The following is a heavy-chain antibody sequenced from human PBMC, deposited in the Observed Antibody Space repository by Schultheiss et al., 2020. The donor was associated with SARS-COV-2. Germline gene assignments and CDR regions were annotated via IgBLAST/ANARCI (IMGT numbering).Heavy chain of an antibody. V-gene: IGHV3-53*01. CDR1: GFTVSSNY. CDR3: ARAMGSSYSFDF. CDR2: IYSDGST. J-gene: IGHJ4*02. D-gene: IGHD6-6*01. Sequence: GESLKISCAASGFTVSSNYMSWVRQAPGKGLEWVSVIYSDGSTYYADSVRGRFTISRDSSKNTLYLQMTSLRAEDTAVYYCARAMGSSYSFDFWGQGTLVTVSS.